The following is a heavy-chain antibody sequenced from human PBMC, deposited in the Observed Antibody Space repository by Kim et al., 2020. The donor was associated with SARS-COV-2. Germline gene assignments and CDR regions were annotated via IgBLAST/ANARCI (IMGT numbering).Heavy chain of an antibody. J-gene: IGHJ4*02. CDR1: GFTFSSYA. CDR3: AKDTLWFGELEPFDY. V-gene: IGHV3-23*01. D-gene: IGHD3-10*01. CDR2: ISGSGGST. Sequence: GGSLRLSCAASGFTFSSYAMSWVRQAPGKGLEWVSAISGSGGSTYYADSVKGRFTISRDNSKNTLYLQMNSLRAEDTAVYYCAKDTLWFGELEPFDYWGQGTLVTVSS.